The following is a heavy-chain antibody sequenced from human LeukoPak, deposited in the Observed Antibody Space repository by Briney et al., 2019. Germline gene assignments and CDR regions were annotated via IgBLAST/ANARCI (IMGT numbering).Heavy chain of an antibody. Sequence: ASVKVSCKASGYTFTSYGISWVRQAPGQGLEWMGWISAYNGNTNYAQKLQGRVTMTTDTSTSTAYMELRSLRSDDTAVYYCARAPNWNYVDYYYYMDVWGKGTTVTVSS. V-gene: IGHV1-18*01. CDR3: ARAPNWNYVDYYYYMDV. CDR2: ISAYNGNT. J-gene: IGHJ6*03. CDR1: GYTFTSYG. D-gene: IGHD1-7*01.